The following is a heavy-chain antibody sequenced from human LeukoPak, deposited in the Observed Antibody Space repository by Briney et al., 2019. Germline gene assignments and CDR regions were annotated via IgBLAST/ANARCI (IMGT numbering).Heavy chain of an antibody. CDR3: ARDPLRYLRVGHYDY. V-gene: IGHV3-21*01. D-gene: IGHD3-9*01. Sequence: PGGSLRLSCAASGFTFSNSALNWVRQVPGKGLEWVSSIDYDSSHIYYAASVRGRFTISRDNARNSVYLQMNSLRVEDTAVYYCARDPLRYLRVGHYDYWGQGTLVAVSS. CDR2: IDYDSSHI. CDR1: GFTFSNSA. J-gene: IGHJ4*02.